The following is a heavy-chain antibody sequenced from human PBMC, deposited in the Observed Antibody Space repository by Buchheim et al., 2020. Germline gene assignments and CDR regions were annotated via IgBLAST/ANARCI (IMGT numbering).Heavy chain of an antibody. CDR2: ISSSSSYT. CDR3: ARGCTSTSCYIQY. CDR1: GFTFSDYY. J-gene: IGHJ1*01. D-gene: IGHD2-2*02. Sequence: QVQLVESGGDLVKPGGSLRLSCEASGFTFSDYYMSWIRQAPGKGLEWVSYISSSSSYTNYADPVKGRFTISRDNAKNSLSLQMNSLRAEDTAVYYCARGCTSTSCYIQYWGQGTL. V-gene: IGHV3-11*06.